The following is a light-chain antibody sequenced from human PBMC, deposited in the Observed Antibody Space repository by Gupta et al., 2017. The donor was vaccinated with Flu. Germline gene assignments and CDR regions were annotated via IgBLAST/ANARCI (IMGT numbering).Light chain of an antibody. V-gene: IGKV3-20*01. J-gene: IGKJ4*01. CDR2: AAS. CDR3: QQDSTSIT. Sequence: PGTLAWSPGERASLSCRASQSVSSGYVDWYQKKPGQAPRLIIYAASSRAMGITDRFSGSGSGTDFTLTSSRLEDEDFAVFYWQQDSTSITFGGGTKVEIK. CDR1: QSVSSGY.